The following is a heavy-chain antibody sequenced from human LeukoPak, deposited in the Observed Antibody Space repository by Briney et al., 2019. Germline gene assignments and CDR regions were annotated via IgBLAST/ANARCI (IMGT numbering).Heavy chain of an antibody. CDR3: AKDSRGYSGYDTDY. CDR1: GFTFSSYG. CDR2: ISYDGSNK. D-gene: IGHD5-12*01. J-gene: IGHJ4*02. Sequence: GRSLRLSCAASGFTFSSYGMHWVRQAPGKGLEWVAVISYDGSNKYYADSVKGRFTISRDNSKNTLYLQMNSLRAEDTAVYYCAKDSRGYSGYDTDYWGQGTLVTVSS. V-gene: IGHV3-30*18.